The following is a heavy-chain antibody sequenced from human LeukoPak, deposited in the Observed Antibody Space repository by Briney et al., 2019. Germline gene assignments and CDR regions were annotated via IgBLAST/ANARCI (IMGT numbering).Heavy chain of an antibody. CDR1: GYSFTTYW. D-gene: IGHD3-22*01. CDR2: IYPGDSDT. J-gene: IGHJ4*02. Sequence: RGESLKISCKGSGYSFTTYWIAWVRQMPGKGLEWMGIIYPGDSDTRYSPSFQGQVTISADKSISTAYLQWSSLKASDTAMYYCARSYDSSGSIDYWGQGTLVTVSS. CDR3: ARSYDSSGSIDY. V-gene: IGHV5-51*01.